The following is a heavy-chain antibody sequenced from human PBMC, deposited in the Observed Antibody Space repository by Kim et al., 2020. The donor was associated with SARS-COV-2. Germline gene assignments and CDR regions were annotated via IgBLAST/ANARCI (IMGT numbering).Heavy chain of an antibody. CDR3: ARDGDIVATYYYYYYGMDA. D-gene: IGHD5-12*01. Sequence: GGSLRLSCAASGFTFSSYAMHWVRQAPGKGLEWVAVISYDGSNKYYADSVKGRFTISRDNSKNTLYLQMNSLRAEDTAVYYCARDGDIVATYYYYYYGMDAWGQGPRSPSP. J-gene: IGHJ6*02. CDR2: ISYDGSNK. CDR1: GFTFSSYA. V-gene: IGHV3-30-3*01.